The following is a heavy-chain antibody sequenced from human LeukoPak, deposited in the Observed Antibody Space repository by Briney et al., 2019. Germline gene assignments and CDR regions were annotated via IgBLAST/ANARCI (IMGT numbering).Heavy chain of an antibody. Sequence: GGSLRLSCAASGFTFSSYAMSWVRQAPGKGLEWVSVISASGSSTYYADSVKGRFTISRDNSKNTLYLQMNSLRADDTAVYYCAKNCGSGSSVKYYYYMDVWGKGTTVTVSS. CDR3: AKNCGSGSSVKYYYYMDV. CDR1: GFTFSSYA. V-gene: IGHV3-23*01. CDR2: ISASGSST. D-gene: IGHD3-10*01. J-gene: IGHJ6*03.